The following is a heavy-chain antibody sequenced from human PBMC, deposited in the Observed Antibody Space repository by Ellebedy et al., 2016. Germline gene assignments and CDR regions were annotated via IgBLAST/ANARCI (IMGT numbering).Heavy chain of an antibody. CDR1: GLSVRSAY. Sequence: GESLKISCAVSGLSVRSAYISWFRQPPGRGPEWVSMTSPGGDTHYADSVRGRFTMSRDNSKNTLYLQMNSLTAEDTAVYFCAESGYSYAWGHWGQGTLVTVSS. D-gene: IGHD5-18*01. V-gene: IGHV3-53*01. CDR3: AESGYSYAWGH. J-gene: IGHJ4*02. CDR2: TSPGGDT.